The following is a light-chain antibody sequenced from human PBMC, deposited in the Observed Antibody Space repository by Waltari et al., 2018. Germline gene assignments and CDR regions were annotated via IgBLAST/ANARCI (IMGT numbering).Light chain of an antibody. Sequence: QSVLTQPPSVSGAPGQRVTISCTGSSSNIGAGYDVHWYQQFPGTAPKLLIYGTSNRPSGVPDRFSGSKSGTSASLPITGLPAEDEADYYCQSYDSSLSGPVVFGGGTKLTVL. V-gene: IGLV1-40*01. CDR3: QSYDSSLSGPVV. CDR1: SSNIGAGYD. CDR2: GTS. J-gene: IGLJ2*01.